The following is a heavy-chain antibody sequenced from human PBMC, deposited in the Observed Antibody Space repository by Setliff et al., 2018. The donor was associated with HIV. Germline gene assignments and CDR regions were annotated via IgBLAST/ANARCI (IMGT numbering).Heavy chain of an antibody. D-gene: IGHD3-10*01. Sequence: ASVKVSCKASGYSSTSDYMHWVRQAPGQGLEWMGIINPTGASTTYAQQFQGRVTMTRDTSTSTVYMELSSLRSEDTAVYFCARGTDGDYYYYMGVWGKGTTVTVSS. J-gene: IGHJ6*03. CDR1: GYSSTSDY. CDR2: INPTGAST. CDR3: ARGTDGDYYYYMGV. V-gene: IGHV1-46*01.